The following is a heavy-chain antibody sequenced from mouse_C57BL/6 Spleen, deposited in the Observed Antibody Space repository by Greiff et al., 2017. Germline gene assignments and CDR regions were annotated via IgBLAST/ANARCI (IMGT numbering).Heavy chain of an antibody. J-gene: IGHJ2*01. CDR2: IHPNSGST. D-gene: IGHD1-1*01. CDR3: ARLVLGNYGSSLAYFDY. Sequence: QVQLQQPGAELVKPGASVKLSCKASGYTFTSYWMPWVKQRPGQGLEWIGMIHPNSGSTNYNEKFKSKATLTVDKSSSTAYMQLSSLTSEDSAVYYCARLVLGNYGSSLAYFDYWGQGTTLTVSS. CDR1: GYTFTSYW. V-gene: IGHV1-64*01.